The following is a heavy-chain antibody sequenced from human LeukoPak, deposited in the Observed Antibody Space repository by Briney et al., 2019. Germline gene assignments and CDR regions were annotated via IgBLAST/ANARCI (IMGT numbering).Heavy chain of an antibody. D-gene: IGHD3-3*01. CDR3: ARDSTRYYDFWSDYYYYGMDV. Sequence: SVKVSCKASGGTFSSYAISWVRQAPGQGLEWMGRIIPIFGIANYAQKFQGRVTITADKSTSTAYMELSSPRSEDTAVYYCARDSTRYYDFWSDYYYYGMDVWGQGTTVTVSS. J-gene: IGHJ6*02. CDR2: IIPIFGIA. V-gene: IGHV1-69*04. CDR1: GGTFSSYA.